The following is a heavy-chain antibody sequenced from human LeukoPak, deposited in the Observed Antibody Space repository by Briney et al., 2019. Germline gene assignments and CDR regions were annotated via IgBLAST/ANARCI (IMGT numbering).Heavy chain of an antibody. V-gene: IGHV4-34*01. J-gene: IGHJ4*02. D-gene: IGHD6-19*01. Sequence: TSETLSLTCAVYGGSFSGYYWSWIRQPPGKGLEWIGEINHSGSTNYYPSLKSRVTISVDTSKNQFSLKLSSVTAADTAVYYCARASFGIAVAFDYWGQGTLVTVSS. CDR3: ARASFGIAVAFDY. CDR2: INHSGST. CDR1: GGSFSGYY.